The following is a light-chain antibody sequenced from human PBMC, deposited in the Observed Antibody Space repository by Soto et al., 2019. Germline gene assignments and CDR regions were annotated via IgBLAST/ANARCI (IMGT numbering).Light chain of an antibody. V-gene: IGKV1-39*01. CDR2: SAS. CDR1: QSISTY. J-gene: IGKJ5*01. CDR3: QQSYTTPVT. Sequence: DIQMTQSPSSLSASVTDKVTITCRASQSISTYLNWYQQKPGRAPQLLIYSASNLQSGVPSRFSGSGSGTEFTLTISSLQPEDFAAYYCQQSYTTPVTFGQGTRLEIK.